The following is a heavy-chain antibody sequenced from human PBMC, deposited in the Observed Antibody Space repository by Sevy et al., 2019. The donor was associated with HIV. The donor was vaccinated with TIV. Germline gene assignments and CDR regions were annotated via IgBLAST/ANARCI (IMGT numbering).Heavy chain of an antibody. CDR1: GYTFTGYY. D-gene: IGHD3-3*01. Sequence: ASVKVSCKASGYTFTGYYMHWVRQAPGQGLEWMGRINPNSGGTNYAQKFQGRVTMTRDTSISTAYMELGRLRSDDTAVYYCARVNFWSGYTYYFDYWGQGTLVTVSS. V-gene: IGHV1-2*06. J-gene: IGHJ4*02. CDR3: ARVNFWSGYTYYFDY. CDR2: INPNSGGT.